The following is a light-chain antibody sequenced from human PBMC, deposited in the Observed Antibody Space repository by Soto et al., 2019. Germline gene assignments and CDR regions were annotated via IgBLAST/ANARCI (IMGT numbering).Light chain of an antibody. Sequence: QSVLTQPASVSGSPGQSITISCTGTSSDVGGYKYGSWYQQHPGKAPKLMIYDVSNRPSGVSHRFSGSKSGDTASLTISGLQAEDEADYYCSAAAGSTTRLFGTGTKVTVL. J-gene: IGLJ1*01. CDR3: SAAAGSTTRL. CDR1: SSDVGGYKY. CDR2: DVS. V-gene: IGLV2-14*01.